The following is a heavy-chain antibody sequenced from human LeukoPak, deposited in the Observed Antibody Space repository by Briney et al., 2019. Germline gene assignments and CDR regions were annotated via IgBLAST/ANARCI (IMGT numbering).Heavy chain of an antibody. CDR2: INNFGSST. CDR3: ARYWNDRYFDY. CDR1: EFTLSSYS. D-gene: IGHD1-1*01. J-gene: IGHJ4*02. V-gene: IGHV3-23*01. Sequence: GGSLRLSCAASEFTLSSYSMGWVRQAPGRGLEWVSVINNFGSSTFYADSVKGRFTISRDNSKSTLYLQMNSLRAEDTAVYYCARYWNDRYFDYWGQGTLVTVSS.